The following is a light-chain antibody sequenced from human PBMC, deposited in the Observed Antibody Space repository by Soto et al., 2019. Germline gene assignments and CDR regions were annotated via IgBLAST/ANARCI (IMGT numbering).Light chain of an antibody. V-gene: IGLV1-51*01. Sequence: QSILTQPPSVSAAPGQNATISCSGSSSNIGNNYVSWYRHLPGTAPKLLIYDNNKRPSGPPDRFSGSKSGTSATLDITGLQTGDEADYYCATCDTSLNTFVFGGGTKVTVL. CDR3: ATCDTSLNTFV. J-gene: IGLJ2*01. CDR1: SSNIGNNY. CDR2: DNN.